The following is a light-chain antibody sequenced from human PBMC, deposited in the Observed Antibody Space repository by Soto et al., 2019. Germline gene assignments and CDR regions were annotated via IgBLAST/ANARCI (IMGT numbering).Light chain of an antibody. Sequence: QSVLTQPASVSGSPGQSIAISCTGTSSNVGGYNFVSWYQQHPGKAPKLLIYEVNKRPSGVSNRFSGSKSDNTASLTISGLQAEDEDDYYCCSYGGDRIFGGGTKLTVL. J-gene: IGLJ2*01. CDR3: CSYGGDRI. CDR1: SSNVGGYNF. V-gene: IGLV2-23*02. CDR2: EVN.